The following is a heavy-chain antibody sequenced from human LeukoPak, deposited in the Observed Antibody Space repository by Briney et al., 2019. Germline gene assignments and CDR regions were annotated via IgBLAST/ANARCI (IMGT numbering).Heavy chain of an antibody. CDR2: INPNTGDT. Sequence: ASVRVSCKASGYTFTAYYMHWVRQAPGQGLEWMGWINPNTGDTNYAQTFQGRVTMTRDTSINTAYIELSRLRSDDTAVYYCARPRISSGYIYAYLYWGQGTLVTVSS. D-gene: IGHD5-18*01. CDR1: GYTFTAYY. J-gene: IGHJ4*02. V-gene: IGHV1-2*02. CDR3: ARPRISSGYIYAYLY.